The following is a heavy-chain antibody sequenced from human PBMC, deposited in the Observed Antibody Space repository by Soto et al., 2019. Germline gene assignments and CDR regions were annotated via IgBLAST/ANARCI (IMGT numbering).Heavy chain of an antibody. J-gene: IGHJ4*02. Sequence: QVQLVESGGGVVQPGRSLRLSCAASGFPFGTYGMHWVRQAPGKGLEWVAVIWHDGSTEYYAVSVEGRFTISRDNSKHTLHLQMHGLRADDTAVYYCARARAGFLESFDVWGRGTLVTVSP. D-gene: IGHD3-3*01. V-gene: IGHV3-33*01. CDR2: IWHDGSTE. CDR1: GFPFGTYG. CDR3: ARARAGFLESFDV.